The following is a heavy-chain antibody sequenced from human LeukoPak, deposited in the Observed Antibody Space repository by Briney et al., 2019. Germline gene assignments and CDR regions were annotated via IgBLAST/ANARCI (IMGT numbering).Heavy chain of an antibody. V-gene: IGHV4-38-2*01. CDR1: GYSISSGYY. CDR3: ASRGGAARSYYFDY. D-gene: IGHD6-6*01. J-gene: IGHJ4*02. Sequence: SETLSLTCGVSGYSISSGYYWGWIRQPPGKGLEWIGSIYHSGSTYYNPSLKSRVTISVDTSKNQFSLKLSSVTAADTAVYYCASRGGAARSYYFDYWGQGTLVTVSS. CDR2: IYHSGST.